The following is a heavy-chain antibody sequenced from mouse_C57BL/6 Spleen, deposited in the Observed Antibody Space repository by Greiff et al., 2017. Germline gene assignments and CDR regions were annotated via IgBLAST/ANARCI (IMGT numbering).Heavy chain of an antibody. CDR1: GYTFTSYW. V-gene: IGHV1-52*01. J-gene: IGHJ2*01. CDR3: ARDYGDDRRVDY. Sequence: QVQLQQPGAELVRPGSSVKLSCKASGYTFTSYWMHWVKQRPIQGLEWIGNIDPSDSETHYNQKFKDKATLTVDKSSSTAYMQLSSLTSEDSAVYYCARDYGDDRRVDYWGQGTTLTVSS. D-gene: IGHD2-2*01. CDR2: IDPSDSET.